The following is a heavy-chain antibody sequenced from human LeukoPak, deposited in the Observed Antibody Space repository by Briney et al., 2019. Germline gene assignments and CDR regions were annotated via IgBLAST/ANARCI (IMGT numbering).Heavy chain of an antibody. CDR1: GGSISSSSYY. D-gene: IGHD5-18*01. J-gene: IGHJ4*02. V-gene: IGHV4-39*01. CDR2: IYYSGST. CDR3: LNSRGYSYAVDY. Sequence: SETLSLTCTVSGGSISSSSYYWGWIRQPPGKGLEWIGSIYYSGSTYYNPSLKSRVTISVGTSKNQLSLKLSSVTAADTAVYYCLNSRGYSYAVDYWGQGTLVTVSS.